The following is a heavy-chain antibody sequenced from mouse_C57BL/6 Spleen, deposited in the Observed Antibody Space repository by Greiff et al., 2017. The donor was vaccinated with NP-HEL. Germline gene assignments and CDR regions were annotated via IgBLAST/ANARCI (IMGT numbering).Heavy chain of an antibody. V-gene: IGHV1-47*01. Sequence: VQLQQSGAELVKPGASVKMSCKASGYTFTTYPIEWMKQNHGESLEWIGNFHPYNDDTKYNEKFKGKATLTVEKSSSTVYLELSRLTSDDSAVYYCGRAGDYDEGGYYAMDYWGQGTSVTVSS. CDR2: FHPYNDDT. CDR1: GYTFTTYP. J-gene: IGHJ4*01. CDR3: GRAGDYDEGGYYAMDY. D-gene: IGHD2-4*01.